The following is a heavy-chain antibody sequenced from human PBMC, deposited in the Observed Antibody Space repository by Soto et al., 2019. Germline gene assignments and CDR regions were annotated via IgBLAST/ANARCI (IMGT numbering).Heavy chain of an antibody. CDR1: GFTFSSYG. V-gene: IGHV3-30*18. CDR2: ISYDGSNK. Sequence: QVQLVESGGGVVQPGRSLRLSCAASGFTFSSYGMHWVRQAPGKGLEWVAVISYDGSNKYYADSVKGRFTISRDNSKNTLYLQMNSLRAEDTAVYYCAKETGSSGFGIDYWGQGTLVTVSS. D-gene: IGHD3-22*01. CDR3: AKETGSSGFGIDY. J-gene: IGHJ4*02.